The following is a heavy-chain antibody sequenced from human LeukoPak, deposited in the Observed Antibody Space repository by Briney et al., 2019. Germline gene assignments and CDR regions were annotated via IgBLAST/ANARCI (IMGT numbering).Heavy chain of an antibody. V-gene: IGHV4-39*07. Sequence: SETLSLTCTVSGGSISSSSYYWGWIRQPPGKGLEWIGSIYYSGSTYYNPSLKSRVTISVDTSKNQFSLKLSSVTAADTAVYYCARLYGDYMDYWGQGTLVTVSS. D-gene: IGHD4-17*01. CDR2: IYYSGST. CDR3: ARLYGDYMDY. CDR1: GGSISSSSYY. J-gene: IGHJ4*02.